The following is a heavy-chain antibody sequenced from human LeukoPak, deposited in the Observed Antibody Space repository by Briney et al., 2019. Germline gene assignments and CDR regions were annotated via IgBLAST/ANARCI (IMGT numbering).Heavy chain of an antibody. D-gene: IGHD1-26*01. Sequence: GGSLRLSCAASGFTFDDYAMHWVWQAPGKGLEWVSGISWNSGSIGYADSVKGRFTISRDNAKNSLYLQMNSLRAEDTALYYCAKDNVFLGSGTPPGIDYWGQGTLVTVSS. CDR1: GFTFDDYA. V-gene: IGHV3-9*01. CDR3: AKDNVFLGSGTPPGIDY. CDR2: ISWNSGSI. J-gene: IGHJ4*02.